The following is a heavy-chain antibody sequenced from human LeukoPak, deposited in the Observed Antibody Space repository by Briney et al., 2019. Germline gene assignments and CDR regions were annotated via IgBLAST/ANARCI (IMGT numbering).Heavy chain of an antibody. CDR1: GGTFSSYA. J-gene: IGHJ5*02. D-gene: IGHD2-2*01. CDR2: IIPIFATA. V-gene: IGHV1-69*13. CDR3: ARAGIVVVPAAISEVGLWFDP. Sequence: GASVKVSCKASGGTFSSYAINWVRQAPGQGLEWMGGIIPIFATANYAQQFQGRVTITADESTSTAYMELRSLRSDDTAVYYCARAGIVVVPAAISEVGLWFDPWGQGTLVTVSS.